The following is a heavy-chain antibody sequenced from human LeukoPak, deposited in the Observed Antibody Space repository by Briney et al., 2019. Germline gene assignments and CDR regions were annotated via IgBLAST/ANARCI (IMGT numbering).Heavy chain of an antibody. V-gene: IGHV1-2*02. CDR1: GYTFTGYY. CDR3: ARDPPYSSGWYTGVYYFDY. Sequence: ASVKVSCKASGYTFTGYYMHWVRQAPGQGLEWMGWINPNSGGTNYAQKFQGRVTMTRDTSTSTAYMELSRLRSDDTAVYYCARDPPYSSGWYTGVYYFDYWGQGTLVTVSS. CDR2: INPNSGGT. J-gene: IGHJ4*02. D-gene: IGHD6-19*01.